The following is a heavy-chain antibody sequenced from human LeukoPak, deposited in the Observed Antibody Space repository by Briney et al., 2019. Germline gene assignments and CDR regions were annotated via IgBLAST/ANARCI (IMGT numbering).Heavy chain of an antibody. CDR3: ASYYYDSSGYRY. CDR2: IIPILGIA. CDR1: GYTFTSYY. V-gene: IGHV1-69*02. Sequence: ASVKVSCKASGYTFTSYYMHWVRQAPGQGLEWMGRIIPILGIANYAQKFQGRVTITADKSTSTAYMELSSLRSEDTAVYYCASYYYDSSGYRYWGQGTLVTVSS. D-gene: IGHD3-22*01. J-gene: IGHJ4*02.